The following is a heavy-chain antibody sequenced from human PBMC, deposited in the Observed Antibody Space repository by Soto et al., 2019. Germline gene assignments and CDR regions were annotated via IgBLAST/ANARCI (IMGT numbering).Heavy chain of an antibody. V-gene: IGHV3-7*03. CDR3: VRNCGGAHYYFFD. Sequence: RQVPDKGLERLPNINRDGSKIYYVDSVKGRFTISRDNAMNSLYLQMNSLRAEDTAVYFCVRNCGGAHYYFFDWGQGTLVTVSS. D-gene: IGHD2-21*01. J-gene: IGHJ4*02. CDR2: INRDGSKI.